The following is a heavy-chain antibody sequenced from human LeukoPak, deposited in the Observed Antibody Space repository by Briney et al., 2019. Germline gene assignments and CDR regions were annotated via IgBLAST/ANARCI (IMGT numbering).Heavy chain of an antibody. Sequence: ASVKVSCKASGYTFTGYYMHWVRQAPGQGLEWMGWINPNSGGTNYAQKFQGRVTMTRDTSISTAYMELSSLGSDDTAVYYCASPGSSYDVLTGPGYCDYWGQGTLVTVSS. CDR3: ASPGSSYDVLTGPGYCDY. D-gene: IGHD3-9*01. CDR2: INPNSGGT. CDR1: GYTFTGYY. J-gene: IGHJ4*02. V-gene: IGHV1-2*02.